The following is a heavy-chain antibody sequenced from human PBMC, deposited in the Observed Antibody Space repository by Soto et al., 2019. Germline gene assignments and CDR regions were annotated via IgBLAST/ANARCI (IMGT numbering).Heavy chain of an antibody. Sequence: PGGSLRLSCAASGFTFNLYTMSWVRQAPGKGLEWVSSILGGDGERHYADSVKGRFTISRDKSKNTLYLQMNSLKIEDTAVYYCAKDKRPDGAWDIDYWGQGTLVTVSS. J-gene: IGHJ4*02. CDR2: ILGGDGER. D-gene: IGHD1-1*01. CDR1: GFTFNLYT. V-gene: IGHV3-23*01. CDR3: AKDKRPDGAWDIDY.